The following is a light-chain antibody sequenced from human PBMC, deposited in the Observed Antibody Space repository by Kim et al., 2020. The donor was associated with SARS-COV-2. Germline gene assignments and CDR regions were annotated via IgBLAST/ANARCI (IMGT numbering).Light chain of an antibody. CDR1: SLRSYY. V-gene: IGLV3-19*01. J-gene: IGLJ2*01. Sequence: SYELTQDPAVSVALGQTVRITCQGDSLRSYYASWYQQKPGQAPVLVIYGKNNRPSGIPDRFSGSSSGNTASLTITGAQAEDEADYYCNSRDSSGNPHVVFGGGTQLTVL. CDR2: GKN. CDR3: NSRDSSGNPHVV.